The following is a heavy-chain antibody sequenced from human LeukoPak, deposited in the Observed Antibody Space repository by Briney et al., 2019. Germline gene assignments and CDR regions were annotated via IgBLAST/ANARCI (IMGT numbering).Heavy chain of an antibody. V-gene: IGHV3-20*04. Sequence: GGSLRLSCAASGFTFDDYGMSWVRQAPGKGLEWVSGINWNGGSTGYADSVKGRFTISRDNAKNSLYLQMNSLRAEDTALYYCARDSGVTMVRGVHYYYYYMDVWGKGTTVTVSS. CDR2: INWNGGST. CDR1: GFTFDDYG. J-gene: IGHJ6*03. D-gene: IGHD3-10*01. CDR3: ARDSGVTMVRGVHYYYYYMDV.